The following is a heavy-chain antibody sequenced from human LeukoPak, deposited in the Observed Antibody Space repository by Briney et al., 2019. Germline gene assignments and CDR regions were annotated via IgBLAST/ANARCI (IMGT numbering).Heavy chain of an antibody. J-gene: IGHJ5*02. CDR2: IKQDGSEK. CDR1: GFTFSSYW. V-gene: IGHV3-7*01. CDR3: ARDRITIFGVVIPNNWFDP. D-gene: IGHD3-3*01. Sequence: GGSLRLSCAASGFTFSSYWMSGVRRAPGKGLEWVANIKQDGSEKYYVDSVKGRFTISRDNAKNSLYLQMNSLRAEDTAVYYCARDRITIFGVVIPNNWFDPWGQGTLVTVSS.